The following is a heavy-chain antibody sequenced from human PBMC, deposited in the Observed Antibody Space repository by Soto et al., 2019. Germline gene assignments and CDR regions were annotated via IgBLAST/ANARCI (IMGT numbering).Heavy chain of an antibody. V-gene: IGHV1-18*01. D-gene: IGHD3-22*01. CDR2: IIPYNGNT. Sequence: VKVSCKASGYTFTSYGISWVRQAPGQGLEWMGWIIPYNGNTNYAQKLQGRVTMTTDTSTSTAYMELSSLRSDDTAVYYCASRYDSSDYWGQGTLVTVSS. CDR1: GYTFTSYG. J-gene: IGHJ4*02. CDR3: ASRYDSSDY.